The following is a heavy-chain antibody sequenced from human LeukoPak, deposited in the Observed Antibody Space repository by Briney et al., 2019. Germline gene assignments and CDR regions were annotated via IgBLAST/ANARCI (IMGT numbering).Heavy chain of an antibody. CDR1: GFSFSNYA. V-gene: IGHV3-30*04. CDR3: AKSRTLIVPVYYFDY. J-gene: IGHJ4*02. Sequence: PGRSLRLSRAASGFSFSNYAMHWVRQAPGNGLEWVAVISYDGSNKYYTDSVKGRFTMSRDNSKNTLYLQMNSLRAEDTAVYYCAKSRTLIVPVYYFDYWGQGTLVTVSS. D-gene: IGHD3-22*01. CDR2: ISYDGSNK.